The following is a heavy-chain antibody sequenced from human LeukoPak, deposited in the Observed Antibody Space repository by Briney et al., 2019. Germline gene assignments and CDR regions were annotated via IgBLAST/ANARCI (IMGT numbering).Heavy chain of an antibody. D-gene: IGHD5-24*01. CDR1: GGSISSYY. V-gene: IGHV4-34*01. CDR2: INHSGST. J-gene: IGHJ4*02. CDR3: VSRRHGYLNPFDC. Sequence: PSQTLSLTCTVSGGSISSYYWSWIRQPPGKGLEWIGEINHSGSTNYNPSLKSRATISVDTSKNQFSLKLNSVTAADTAVYYCVSRRHGYLNPFDCWGQGTLVTVSS.